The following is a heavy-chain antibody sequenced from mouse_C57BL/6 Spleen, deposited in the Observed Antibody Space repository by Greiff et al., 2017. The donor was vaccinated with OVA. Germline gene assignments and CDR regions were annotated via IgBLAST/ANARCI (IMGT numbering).Heavy chain of an antibody. CDR1: GFNIKDYY. Sequence: EVKLMESGAELVRPGASVKLSCTASGFNIKDYYMHWVKQRPEQGLEWIGRIDPEDGDTEYAPKFQGKATMTADTSSNTAYLQLSSLTSEDTAVYYCTGQLRLRNAMDYWGQGTSVTVSS. D-gene: IGHD3-2*02. CDR2: IDPEDGDT. J-gene: IGHJ4*01. CDR3: TGQLRLRNAMDY. V-gene: IGHV14-1*01.